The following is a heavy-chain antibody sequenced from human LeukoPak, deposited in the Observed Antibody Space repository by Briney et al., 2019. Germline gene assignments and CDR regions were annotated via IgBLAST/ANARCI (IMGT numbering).Heavy chain of an antibody. V-gene: IGHV7-4-1*02. CDR2: INTNTGNP. Sequence: ASVKVSCKASGYTFTSYAMNWVRQAPGQGLEWMGWINTNTGNPTYAQGFTGRFVFSLDTSVSTAYLQISSLKAEDTAVYYCARGLRDCSSTSCYTRFYFDYWGQGTLVTVSS. CDR3: ARGLRDCSSTSCYTRFYFDY. D-gene: IGHD2-2*02. J-gene: IGHJ4*02. CDR1: GYTFTSYA.